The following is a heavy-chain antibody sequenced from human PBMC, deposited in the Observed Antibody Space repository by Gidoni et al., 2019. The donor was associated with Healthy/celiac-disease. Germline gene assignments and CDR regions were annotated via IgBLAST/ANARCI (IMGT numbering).Heavy chain of an antibody. J-gene: IGHJ4*02. V-gene: IGHV3-30-3*01. D-gene: IGHD6-13*01. CDR2: ISYDGSNK. CDR3: ARDLEFPRAGHFDY. CDR1: GFTFSSYA. Sequence: QVQLVESGGGVVQPGRSMRPSCAASGFTFSSYAMHWVRQAPGKGLEWVAVISYDGSNKYYADSVKGRFTISRDNSKNTLYLQMNSLRAEDTAVYYCARDLEFPRAGHFDYWGQGTLVTVSS.